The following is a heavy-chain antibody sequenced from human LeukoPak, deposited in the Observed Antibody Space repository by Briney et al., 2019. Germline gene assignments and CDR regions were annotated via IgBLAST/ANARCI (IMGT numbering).Heavy chain of an antibody. CDR3: ARESGAFSPFGF. V-gene: IGHV4-4*02. CDR2: VHPSGTS. Sequence: SGTLSLTCAVSGGSILTTNWWSWVRQPPGKGLEWIGEVHPSGTSNYNPSLKSRVSMSIDKSKNQLSLKLTSVTAADTAMYYCARESGAFSPFGFWGQGTLVTVSS. CDR1: GGSILTTNW. J-gene: IGHJ4*02. D-gene: IGHD1-26*01.